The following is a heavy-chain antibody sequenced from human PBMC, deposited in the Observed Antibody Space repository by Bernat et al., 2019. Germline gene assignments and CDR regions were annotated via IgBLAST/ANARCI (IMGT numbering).Heavy chain of an antibody. CDR2: IYYIWST. D-gene: IGHD5-12*01. Sequence: QLQLQESGPGLVKPSETLSLTCTVSGGSISSSSYYWGWIRQPPGKGLEWIGRIYYIWSTYYNPSLKSRVTISVDTSKNRFSLKVSSVTAADTAVYYCARATGEAFDIWGQGTMVTVSS. J-gene: IGHJ3*02. V-gene: IGHV4-39*01. CDR1: GGSISSSSYY. CDR3: ARATGEAFDI.